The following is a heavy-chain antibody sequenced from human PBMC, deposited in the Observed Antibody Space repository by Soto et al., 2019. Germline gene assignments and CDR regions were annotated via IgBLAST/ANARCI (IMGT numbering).Heavy chain of an antibody. Sequence: QVQLQESGPGLVKPSETLSLTCTVSGGSISSYYWTWIRQPPVKGLEGIGYIYYSGSTNYNPSLHTRVTISFDPAKNPFPLKLSSVTAADKAGEYCAKGGRNSSWDPRDYWGQGTLVTVSS. CDR1: GGSISSYY. V-gene: IGHV4-59*01. CDR2: IYYSGST. J-gene: IGHJ4*02. D-gene: IGHD6-13*01. CDR3: AKGGRNSSWDPRDY.